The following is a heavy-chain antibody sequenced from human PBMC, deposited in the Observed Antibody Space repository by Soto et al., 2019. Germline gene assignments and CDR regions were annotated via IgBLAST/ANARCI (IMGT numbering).Heavy chain of an antibody. CDR1: GFTFSSYW. D-gene: IGHD4-17*01. Sequence: GGSLRLSCAASGFTFSSYWMHWVRQAPEKGLVWVSRINSDGSSTGYADSVKGRFTISRDNAKNTLYLQMNSLRAEDTAVYYCARERGDYLYYSYKDGWGKGTTVSVSS. CDR3: ARERGDYLYYSYKDG. CDR2: INSDGSST. J-gene: IGHJ6*03. V-gene: IGHV3-74*01.